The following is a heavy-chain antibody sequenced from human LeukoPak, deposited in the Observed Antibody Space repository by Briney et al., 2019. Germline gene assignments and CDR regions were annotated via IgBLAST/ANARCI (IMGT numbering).Heavy chain of an antibody. CDR3: ARISGGKGSHYYYYGMDV. CDR1: GYTFTSYG. V-gene: IGHV1-18*04. Sequence: ASVKVPCKASGYTFTSYGISWVRQAPGQGLEWMGWISAYNGNTNYAQKLQGRVTMTTDTPTSTAYMELRSLRSDDTAVYYCARISGGKGSHYYYYGMDVWGKGTTVTVSS. CDR2: ISAYNGNT. D-gene: IGHD3-16*01. J-gene: IGHJ6*04.